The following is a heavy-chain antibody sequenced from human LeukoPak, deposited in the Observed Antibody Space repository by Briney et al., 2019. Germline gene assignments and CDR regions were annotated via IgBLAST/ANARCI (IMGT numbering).Heavy chain of an antibody. CDR3: ARTATSGDYDGLVFDY. CDR1: GFTFSNYW. D-gene: IGHD4-23*01. V-gene: IGHV3-74*01. J-gene: IGHJ4*02. Sequence: PGGSLRLSCAASGFTFSNYWMHWLRQAPGKGLVWVSRINGDGSSTTYADSVKGRFTISRDSAKNTLYLQMNSLRAEDTALYHCARTATSGDYDGLVFDYWGQGTLVTVSS. CDR2: INGDGSST.